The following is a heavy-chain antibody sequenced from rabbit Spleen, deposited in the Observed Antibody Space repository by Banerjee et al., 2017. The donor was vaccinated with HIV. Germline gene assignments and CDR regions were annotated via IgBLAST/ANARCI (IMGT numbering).Heavy chain of an antibody. D-gene: IGHD8-1*01. CDR3: ARDTGSSFSTYGMDL. J-gene: IGHJ6*01. CDR1: GFSFSTNYW. V-gene: IGHV1S45*01. Sequence: QEQVEESGGDLVKPGASLTLTCTASGFSFSTNYWICWVRQAPGKGLEWIACIYAGSSGTTYYASGAKGRFTISKTSSTTVTLQMTSLTAADTATYFCARDTGSSFSTYGMDLWAQGTLVTVS. CDR2: IYAGSSGTT.